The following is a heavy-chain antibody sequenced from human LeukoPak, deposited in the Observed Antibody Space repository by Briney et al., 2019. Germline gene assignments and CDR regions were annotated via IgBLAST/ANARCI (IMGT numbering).Heavy chain of an antibody. CDR3: AKAEMATSYYYYYYMDV. CDR2: ISGSGGST. V-gene: IGHV3-23*01. CDR1: GFTFSSYA. D-gene: IGHD5-24*01. Sequence: GGSLRLSCAASGFTFSSYAMSWVRQAPGKGLEWVSGISGSGGSTYYADSVKGRFTISRDNSKNTLYLQMNSLRAEDTAVYYCAKAEMATSYYYYYYMDVWGKGTTVTVSS. J-gene: IGHJ6*03.